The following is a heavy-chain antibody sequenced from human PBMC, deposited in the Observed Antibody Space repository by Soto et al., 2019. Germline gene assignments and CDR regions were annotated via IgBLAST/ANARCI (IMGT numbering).Heavy chain of an antibody. J-gene: IGHJ6*02. Sequence: LRLSCAASGFTFSSYGMHGVRQAPGKGLEWVAVISYDGSNKYYADSVKGRFTISRDNSKNTLYLQMNSLRAEDTAVYYCAKGGRFLEWPRGVDVWGQGTTVTVSS. CDR3: AKGGRFLEWPRGVDV. CDR2: ISYDGSNK. D-gene: IGHD3-3*01. CDR1: GFTFSSYG. V-gene: IGHV3-30*18.